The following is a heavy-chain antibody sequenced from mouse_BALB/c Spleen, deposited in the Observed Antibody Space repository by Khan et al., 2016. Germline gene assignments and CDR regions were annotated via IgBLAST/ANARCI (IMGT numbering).Heavy chain of an antibody. D-gene: IGHD2-10*02. Sequence: QVQLQQSGAELAKPGASVKMSCKASGYTFTRFWMHWVKQRPGQGLEWIGYINPGSNYTDYNQNFKDKATLTADKSSSTAYMLLSSLTSEDSAVYFCAEWGYGSYRCQAMDYWGQGISVTVSS. CDR1: GYTFTRFW. J-gene: IGHJ4*01. CDR2: INPGSNYT. CDR3: AEWGYGSYRCQAMDY. V-gene: IGHV1-7*01.